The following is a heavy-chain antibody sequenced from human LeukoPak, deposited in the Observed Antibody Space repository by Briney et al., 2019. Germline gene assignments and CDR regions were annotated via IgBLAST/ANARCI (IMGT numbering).Heavy chain of an antibody. CDR3: AREGLEGTYYDILTGYLDY. V-gene: IGHV3-48*01. J-gene: IGHJ4*02. D-gene: IGHD3-9*01. CDR2: ISSSSSTI. CDR1: GFTFSSYR. Sequence: HPGGSLRLSCAASGFTFSSYRMNWVRQAPGKGLEWVSYISSSSSTIYYADSVKGRFTISRDNAKNLLYLQMNSLRAEDTAVYYGAREGLEGTYYDILTGYLDYWGQGTLVTVSS.